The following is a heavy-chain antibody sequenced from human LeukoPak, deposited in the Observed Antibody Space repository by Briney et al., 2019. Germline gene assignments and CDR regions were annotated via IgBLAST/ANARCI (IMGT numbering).Heavy chain of an antibody. D-gene: IGHD5-24*01. CDR1: GYTFTSYD. Sequence: GASVKVSCKASGYTFTSYDINWVRQATGQGLEWMGWMNPNSGNTGYAQKFQGRVTITRNTSISTAYMELSSLRSEDTAVYYCARARGPVEMATPYWGQGALVTVSS. V-gene: IGHV1-8*03. CDR2: MNPNSGNT. J-gene: IGHJ4*02. CDR3: ARARGPVEMATPY.